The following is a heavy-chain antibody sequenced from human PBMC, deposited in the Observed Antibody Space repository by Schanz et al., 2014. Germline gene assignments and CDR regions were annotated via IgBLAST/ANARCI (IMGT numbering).Heavy chain of an antibody. CDR1: GYTFAVYY. J-gene: IGHJ6*02. CDR2: INPNSGGT. V-gene: IGHV1-2*02. Sequence: QVQLVQSGAEVKKPGASVKVSCKASGYTFAVYYIHWVRQAPGQGLEFMGWINPNSGGTSYARKFQGRVTMTRDTAISTAYMELSRLRSDDTAIYYCTRSYCSSTSCFDDIYYYFGLDVWAQGTTVTVSS. CDR3: TRSYCSSTSCFDDIYYYFGLDV. D-gene: IGHD2-2*01.